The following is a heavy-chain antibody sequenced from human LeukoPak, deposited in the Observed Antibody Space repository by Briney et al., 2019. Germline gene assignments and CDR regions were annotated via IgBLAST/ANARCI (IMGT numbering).Heavy chain of an antibody. Sequence: GGSLRLSCAASGFTFSNYAMNWVRQAPGKGLEWVSLIIRTGRRPYYADSVKGRFTISTDDSTSTLHIELNDLRSDDTAVYYCARATTVTVFDYWGQGTLVTVSS. V-gene: IGHV3-23*01. CDR1: GFTFSNYA. CDR2: IIRTGRRP. CDR3: ARATTVTVFDY. J-gene: IGHJ4*02. D-gene: IGHD4-17*01.